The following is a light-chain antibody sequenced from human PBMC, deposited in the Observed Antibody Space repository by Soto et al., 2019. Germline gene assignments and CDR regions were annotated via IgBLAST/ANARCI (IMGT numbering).Light chain of an antibody. Sequence: DIQMTQSPSTLSASVGDRVTITCRASQNIIRWLAWYQQKPGKAPKLLIYDASILECGVPSRFSGSGSETEFTLTISSLQPDDFATFYCQQYNTYWTFGPGTKVDIK. CDR1: QNIIRW. J-gene: IGKJ3*01. CDR2: DAS. V-gene: IGKV1-5*01. CDR3: QQYNTYWT.